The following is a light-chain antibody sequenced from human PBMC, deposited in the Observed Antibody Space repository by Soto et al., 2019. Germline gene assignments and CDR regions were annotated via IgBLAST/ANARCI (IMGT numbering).Light chain of an antibody. CDR2: EAS. V-gene: IGKV1-39*01. J-gene: IGKJ3*01. CDR1: QSISSY. Sequence: DIQMIQSPSPLSASVGDRVYITCRTSQSISSYLNWYQAKPGKAPKLLIYEASSLESGVPSRFSGSGSGTDFTLTISSLQPEDSATYYCHQSYSTTPANFGPGTRVYIK. CDR3: HQSYSTTPAN.